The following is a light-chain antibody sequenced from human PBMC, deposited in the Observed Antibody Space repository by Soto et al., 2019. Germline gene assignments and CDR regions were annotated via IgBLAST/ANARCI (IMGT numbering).Light chain of an antibody. J-gene: IGKJ4*01. CDR1: QSVSSN. Sequence: IVMTHSLATLSVSKRERATLSCRASQSVSSNLAWYQQKPGQAPRVLIFDASIRATGIPDRFSASGSGSDFTLTISRLEPDDFAVYYCHQYDSLPLTFGGGSIV. CDR2: DAS. V-gene: IGKV3D-15*01. CDR3: HQYDSLPLT.